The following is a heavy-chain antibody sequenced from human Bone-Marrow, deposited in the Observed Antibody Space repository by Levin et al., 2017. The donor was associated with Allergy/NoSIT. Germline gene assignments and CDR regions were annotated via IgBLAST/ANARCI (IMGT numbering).Heavy chain of an antibody. CDR3: ARDSLRDSSGWYNY. Sequence: GGSLRLSCAGSGFTFSFFSMNWVRQAPGKGLEWVSSISSTGDFTFYADSVKGRFTISRDNAKNSLYLQMNSLRAEDTAVYYCARDSLRDSSGWYNYWGQGTLVTVSS. V-gene: IGHV3-21*01. D-gene: IGHD6-19*01. CDR1: GFTFSFFS. J-gene: IGHJ4*02. CDR2: ISSTGDFT.